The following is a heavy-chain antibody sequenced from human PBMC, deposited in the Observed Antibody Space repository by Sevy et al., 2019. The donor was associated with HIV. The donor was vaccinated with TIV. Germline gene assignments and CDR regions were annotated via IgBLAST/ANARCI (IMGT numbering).Heavy chain of an antibody. V-gene: IGHV3-64D*06. CDR1: GFTFSSYA. J-gene: IGHJ3*02. CDR3: VKDPIAYYYDSSGLGNAFDI. CDR2: ISSNGGST. D-gene: IGHD3-22*01. Sequence: GGSLRLSCSASGFTFSSYAMHWVRQAPGKGLEYVSAISSNGGSTYYADSVKGRFTISRDNSKNTLCLQMSSLRAEDTAVYYCVKDPIAYYYDSSGLGNAFDIWGQGTMVTVSS.